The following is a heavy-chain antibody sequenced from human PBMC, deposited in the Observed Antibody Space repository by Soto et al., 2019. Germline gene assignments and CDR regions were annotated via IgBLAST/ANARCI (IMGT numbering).Heavy chain of an antibody. D-gene: IGHD7-27*01. CDR2: IYYTGST. Sequence: QVHLQESGPGLVKPSETLSLTYTVSGGSINNHYWSWIRQPPEKGLEWIGYIYYTGSTNYNPSLKSRVTMSVDTSKNQFSLNLTSLTAADTAIYYCARANWYSEYWGQGTLVTVSS. CDR1: GGSINNHY. J-gene: IGHJ4*02. CDR3: ARANWYSEY. V-gene: IGHV4-59*11.